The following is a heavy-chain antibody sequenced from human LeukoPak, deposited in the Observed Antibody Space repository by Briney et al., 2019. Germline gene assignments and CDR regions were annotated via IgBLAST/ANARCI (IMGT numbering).Heavy chain of an antibody. V-gene: IGHV4-4*02. D-gene: IGHD4-17*01. CDR3: ARASHDYGDYSHFDY. CDR1: GGSISSSNW. Sequence: NPSETLSLTCAVSGGSISSSNWWSWVRQPPGEGLEWIGEIYHSGSTNYNPSLKSRVTIAVDKSKNQFSLKLSSVTAADTAVYYCARASHDYGDYSHFDYWGQGTLVTVSS. J-gene: IGHJ4*02. CDR2: IYHSGST.